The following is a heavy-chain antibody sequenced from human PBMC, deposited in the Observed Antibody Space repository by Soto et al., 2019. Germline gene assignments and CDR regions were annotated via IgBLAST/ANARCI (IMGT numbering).Heavy chain of an antibody. D-gene: IGHD3-16*01. CDR1: RGSSSNFY. J-gene: IGHJ4*02. CDR3: ARIRGLGEVSPYFDH. V-gene: IGHV4-59*01. CDR2: ISYSGTT. Sequence: QVQLQEWGPRLVKPSETLSLTCTVSRGSSSNFYWTWIRQPPGRVLEWIGYISYSGTTTYNASLKSRFTISVDTSGNQFSLRVRSVTAADTAGYYWARIRGLGEVSPYFDHWGQGALVTVSS.